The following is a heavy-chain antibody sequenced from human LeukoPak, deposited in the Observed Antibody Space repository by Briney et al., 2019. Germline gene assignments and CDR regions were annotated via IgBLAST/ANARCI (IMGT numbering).Heavy chain of an antibody. J-gene: IGHJ4*02. CDR2: ISGDGSTT. Sequence: GGSLRLSCAASGFTFSSYWMHWVRQAPGMGLVWVSRISGDGSTTSYADSVKGRFTISRDNSKNTLYLQMNSLRAEDTAVYYCAKDPQQGYYGSGSYYQDYWGQGTLVTVSS. CDR1: GFTFSSYW. D-gene: IGHD3-10*01. V-gene: IGHV3-74*01. CDR3: AKDPQQGYYGSGSYYQDY.